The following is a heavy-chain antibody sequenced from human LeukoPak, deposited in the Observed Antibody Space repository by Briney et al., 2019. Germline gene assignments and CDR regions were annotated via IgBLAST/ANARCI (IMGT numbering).Heavy chain of an antibody. CDR2: ISAYNGNT. D-gene: IGHD6-13*01. CDR1: GYTFTSYG. V-gene: IGHV1-18*01. J-gene: IGHJ4*02. Sequence: ASVRVSCKASGYTFTSYGISWVRQAPGQGLEWMGWISAYNGNTNYAQKLQGRVTMTTDTSTSTAYMELRSLRSDDTAVYYCARDRYPIAAANPEGYWGQGTLVTVSS. CDR3: ARDRYPIAAANPEGY.